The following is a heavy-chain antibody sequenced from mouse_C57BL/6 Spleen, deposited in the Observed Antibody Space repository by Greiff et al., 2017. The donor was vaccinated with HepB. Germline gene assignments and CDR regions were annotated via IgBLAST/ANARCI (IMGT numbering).Heavy chain of an antibody. D-gene: IGHD3-3*01. V-gene: IGHV1-82*01. Sequence: QVQLQQSGPELVKPGASVKISCKASGYAFSSSWMNWVKQRPGKGLEWIGRIYPGDGDTNYNGKFKGKATLTADKSSSTAYMQLSSLTSEDSALYFWARGGLCFYFDYWGQGTTLTVSS. CDR1: GYAFSSSW. CDR2: IYPGDGDT. CDR3: ARGGLCFYFDY. J-gene: IGHJ2*01.